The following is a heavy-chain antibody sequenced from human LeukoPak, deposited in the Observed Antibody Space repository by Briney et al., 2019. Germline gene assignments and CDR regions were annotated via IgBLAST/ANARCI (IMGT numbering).Heavy chain of an antibody. J-gene: IGHJ4*02. CDR3: ARDNFDWRPLDC. D-gene: IGHD3-9*01. V-gene: IGHV3-7*03. Sequence: GGSLRLSCAGSGFTFSSHWMTWVRQTPGKGLEWVASIKHDGSEKNYVDSVKGRFTISRDNAENSLYVEMNNLRGEDTAVYYCARDNFDWRPLDCWGQGTLVTVSS. CDR2: IKHDGSEK. CDR1: GFTFSSHW.